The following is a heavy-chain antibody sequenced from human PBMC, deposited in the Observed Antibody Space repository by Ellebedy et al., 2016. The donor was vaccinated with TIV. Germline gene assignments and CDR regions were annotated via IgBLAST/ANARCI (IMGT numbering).Heavy chain of an antibody. CDR2: IIPILGIA. CDR3: AREFGGVNDY. CDR1: GYTLSSYG. Sequence: AASVKVSCKASGYTLSSYGLSWVRQAPGQGLEWMGRIIPILGIANYAQKFQGRVTITADKSTSTAYMELSSLRSEDTAVYYCAREFGGVNDYWGQGTLVTVSS. J-gene: IGHJ4*02. V-gene: IGHV1-69*04. D-gene: IGHD3-16*01.